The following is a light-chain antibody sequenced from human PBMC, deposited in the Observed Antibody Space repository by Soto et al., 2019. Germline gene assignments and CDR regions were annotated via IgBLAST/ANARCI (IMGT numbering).Light chain of an antibody. CDR3: HQDGDSPPNT. Sequence: IVLTQSPGTLSLSPGESATLSCRASQSVNSTFLAWYQHKPRQAHRLLIDAASTRATVISDRVSGSASGTDFALPISRREAEDLSVYYRHQDGDSPPNTVGQGTQLEIK. CDR1: QSVNSTF. CDR2: AAS. J-gene: IGKJ2*01. V-gene: IGKV3-20*01.